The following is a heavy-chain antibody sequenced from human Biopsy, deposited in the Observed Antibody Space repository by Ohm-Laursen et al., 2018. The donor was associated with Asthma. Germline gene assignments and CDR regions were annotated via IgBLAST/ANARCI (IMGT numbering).Heavy chain of an antibody. CDR2: IYSGGTS. J-gene: IGHJ4*02. D-gene: IGHD3-22*01. V-gene: IGHV3-53*01. Sequence: SLRLSCAASGFAVSRDYMFWVRQAPGKGLEWFSVIYSGGTSHTADSVRGRFTFSRDYSKNTLYLQMHSLRAEDTAVYYCARGDSSNWSHYYFDYWGQGTLVTVSS. CDR1: GFAVSRDY. CDR3: ARGDSSNWSHYYFDY.